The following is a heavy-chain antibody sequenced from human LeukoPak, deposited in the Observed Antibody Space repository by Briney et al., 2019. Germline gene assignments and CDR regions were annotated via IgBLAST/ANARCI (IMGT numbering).Heavy chain of an antibody. J-gene: IGHJ4*02. CDR1: GFTFSSYS. V-gene: IGHV3-21*01. D-gene: IGHD2-2*01. Sequence: GGSLRLSXAASGFTFSSYSMNWVRQAPGKGLEWVSFISSSSSYIYYADSVKGRFTISRDNAKNSLYLQMNSLRAEDTAVYYCARGYCSSTSCYQAYYFDYWGRGTLVTVSS. CDR3: ARGYCSSTSCYQAYYFDY. CDR2: ISSSSSYI.